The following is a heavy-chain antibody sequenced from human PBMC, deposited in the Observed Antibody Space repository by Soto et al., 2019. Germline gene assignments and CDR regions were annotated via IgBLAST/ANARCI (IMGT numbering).Heavy chain of an antibody. J-gene: IGHJ3*02. D-gene: IGHD3-3*01. CDR3: ARSVGYTIFGVVNAFDI. CDR1: GFTFSSYW. V-gene: IGHV3-74*01. Sequence: GSLIVSCAAAGFTFSSYWMHWVRQAPGKGLVWVSRINSDGSSTSYADSVKGRFTISRDNAKNTLYLQMNSLRAEDTAVYYCARSVGYTIFGVVNAFDIWGQGTMVT. CDR2: INSDGSST.